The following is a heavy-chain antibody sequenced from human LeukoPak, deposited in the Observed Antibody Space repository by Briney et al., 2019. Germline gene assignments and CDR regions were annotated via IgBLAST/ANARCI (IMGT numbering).Heavy chain of an antibody. CDR2: INNDGSYA. CDR1: GFTFSSYW. Sequence: GGSLRLSCVASGFTFSSYWLHWVRQAPGKGLVWVSHINNDGSYATYAESVKGRFTISRHNSKNTLYLQMNSLRAEDTAVYYCARDHDTNGIDVWGQGTTVTVSS. V-gene: IGHV3-74*01. J-gene: IGHJ6*02. D-gene: IGHD3-22*01. CDR3: ARDHDTNGIDV.